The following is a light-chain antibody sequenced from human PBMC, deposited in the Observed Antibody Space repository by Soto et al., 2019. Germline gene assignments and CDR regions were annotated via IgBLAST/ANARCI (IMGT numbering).Light chain of an antibody. V-gene: IGLV2-14*03. Sequence: QSALTQPASVSGSPGQSIAISCTGTSSDVGGYDQVSWYQHHPGKAPKLMIYAVSIRPSGVSNRFSGSKSGNTASLTISGLQAEDEADYYCSSYTGSGTFFGGGTKATVL. J-gene: IGLJ2*01. CDR3: SSYTGSGTF. CDR2: AVS. CDR1: SSDVGGYDQ.